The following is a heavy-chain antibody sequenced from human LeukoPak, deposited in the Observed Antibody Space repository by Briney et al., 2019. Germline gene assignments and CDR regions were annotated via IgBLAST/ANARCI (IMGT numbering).Heavy chain of an antibody. V-gene: IGHV3-23*01. CDR1: GFTLSSYA. J-gene: IGHJ4*02. Sequence: GGSLRLSCAASGFTLSSYAMTWVRQAPGRGLEWVSSVDGGGGGTYYADSVKGRFTISRDNSKNTLYLQMNSLRAEDTAVYYCAKGRWLVPDYWGQGTLVTVSS. D-gene: IGHD6-19*01. CDR2: VDGGGGGT. CDR3: AKGRWLVPDY.